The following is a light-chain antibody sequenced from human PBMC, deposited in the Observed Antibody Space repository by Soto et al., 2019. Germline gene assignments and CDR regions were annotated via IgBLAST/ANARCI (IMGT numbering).Light chain of an antibody. Sequence: EVVLTQSPGTLSLSPGERATLSCRASQSLSSNYLAWYQQKPGQAPRLLIYGASSRATGIPDRFSGSGSGTDFTLTISRLEPEDFAVYYCQQYASSRTFGQGTKVDI. V-gene: IGKV3-20*01. CDR1: QSLSSNY. J-gene: IGKJ1*01. CDR3: QQYASSRT. CDR2: GAS.